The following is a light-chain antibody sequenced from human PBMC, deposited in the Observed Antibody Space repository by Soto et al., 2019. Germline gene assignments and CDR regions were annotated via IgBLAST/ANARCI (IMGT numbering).Light chain of an antibody. CDR3: QQYNNWPPPIT. V-gene: IGKV3-15*01. Sequence: EVVMTQSPATLSVSPGERATLSCRASETVATNLAWYQQKPGQAPRLLISGASTRAAGISDRFSGSGSGTEFTLTISSLQSEDFAVYYCQQYNNWPPPITFGQGTRLEIK. CDR2: GAS. J-gene: IGKJ5*01. CDR1: ETVATN.